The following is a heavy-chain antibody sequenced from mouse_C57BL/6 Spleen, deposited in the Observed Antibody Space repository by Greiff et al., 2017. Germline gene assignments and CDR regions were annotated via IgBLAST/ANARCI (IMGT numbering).Heavy chain of an antibody. V-gene: IGHV1-53*01. CDR2: INPSNGGT. J-gene: IGHJ4*01. CDR3: ARWGLLWRAMDY. D-gene: IGHD2-1*01. CDR1: GYTFTSYW. Sequence: QVQLQQSGTELVKPGASVKLSCKASGYTFTSYWMHWVKQRPGQGLEWIGNINPSNGGTNYNEKFKSKATLTVDKSSSTAYMQLSSLTSEDSAVYYCARWGLLWRAMDYWGQGTSVTVSS.